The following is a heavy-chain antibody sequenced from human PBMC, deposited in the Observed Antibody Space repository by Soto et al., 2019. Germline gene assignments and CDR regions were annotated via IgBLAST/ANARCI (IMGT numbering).Heavy chain of an antibody. D-gene: IGHD3-10*01. CDR2: ISAYNGNT. CDR1: GYTFTSYG. Sequence: VASVKVSCKASGYTFTSYGISWVRQAPGQGLEWMGWISAYNGNTNYAQKPQGRVTMTTDTSTSTAYMELRSLRSDDTAVYYCARELDRMVPLISYYGMDVWGQGTTVTVSS. CDR3: ARELDRMVPLISYYGMDV. V-gene: IGHV1-18*01. J-gene: IGHJ6*02.